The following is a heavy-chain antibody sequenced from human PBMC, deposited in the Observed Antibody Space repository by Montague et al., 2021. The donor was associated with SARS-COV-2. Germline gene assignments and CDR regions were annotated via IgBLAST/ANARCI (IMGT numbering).Heavy chain of an antibody. V-gene: IGHV1-69*13. CDR2: IIPIFDTA. CDR3: AGVDWLSFCFDY. CDR1: GGTFTSYA. J-gene: IGHJ4*02. D-gene: IGHD3-9*01. Sequence: SVKVSCKASGGTFTSYAISWVRQAPGQGLEWMGGIIPIFDTANYAQKFQDRVTITADESTSTAYMELSSLRSEDTAVYYCAGVDWLSFCFDYWGQGTLVTVSS.